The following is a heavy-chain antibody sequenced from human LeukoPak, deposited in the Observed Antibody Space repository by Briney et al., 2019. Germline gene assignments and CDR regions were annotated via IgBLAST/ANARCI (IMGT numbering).Heavy chain of an antibody. Sequence: PGGSLRLSCAASGFTFSTYGMHWVRQAPGKGLEWVAVIWYDGSIKYYGDSVKGRFTISRDNSKDTLYLQMNSLRAEDTAAYYCARASGPFDVWGQGTMVTVSS. CDR3: ARASGPFDV. CDR1: GFTFSTYG. CDR2: IWYDGSIK. J-gene: IGHJ3*01. D-gene: IGHD3-10*01. V-gene: IGHV3-33*01.